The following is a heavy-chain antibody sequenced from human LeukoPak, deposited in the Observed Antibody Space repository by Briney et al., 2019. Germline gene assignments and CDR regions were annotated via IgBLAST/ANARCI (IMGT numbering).Heavy chain of an antibody. CDR3: AREVIAVAGRPDY. Sequence: GGSLRLSCAASGFTFSSYAMHWVRQAPGKGLEWVAVISYDGSNKYYVDSVKGRFTISRDNSKNTLYLQMNSLRAEDTAVYYCAREVIAVAGRPDYWGQGTLVTVSS. CDR2: ISYDGSNK. D-gene: IGHD6-19*01. V-gene: IGHV3-30-3*01. J-gene: IGHJ4*02. CDR1: GFTFSSYA.